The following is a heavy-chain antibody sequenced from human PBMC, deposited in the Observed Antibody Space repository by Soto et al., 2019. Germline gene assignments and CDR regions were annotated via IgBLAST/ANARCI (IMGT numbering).Heavy chain of an antibody. D-gene: IGHD4-17*01. CDR1: GGSFSGYY. CDR3: ARDRYDDYGDSYYYYVMDV. V-gene: IGHV4-34*01. CDR2: INHSGST. Sequence: SENLSLTCAVYGGSFSGYYWSWIRQPPGKGLEWIGEINHSGSTNYNPSLKSRVTISVDTSKNQFSLKLSSVTAADTAVYYCARDRYDDYGDSYYYYVMDVCGQG. J-gene: IGHJ6*02.